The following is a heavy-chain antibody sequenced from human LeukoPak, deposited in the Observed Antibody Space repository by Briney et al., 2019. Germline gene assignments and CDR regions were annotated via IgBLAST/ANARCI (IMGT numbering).Heavy chain of an antibody. J-gene: IGHJ4*02. V-gene: IGHV3-23*01. Sequence: GGSLRLSCAASGFTFNRNAISWARQAPGKGLEWVSTIGGSGDKTFYADSVKGRFTISRDNSKNMLHLQMSSLTGEGTALYYCVRRGDASSGWGDHDYWGQGALVTVSS. D-gene: IGHD6-19*01. CDR1: GFTFNRNA. CDR3: VRRGDASSGWGDHDY. CDR2: IGGSGDKT.